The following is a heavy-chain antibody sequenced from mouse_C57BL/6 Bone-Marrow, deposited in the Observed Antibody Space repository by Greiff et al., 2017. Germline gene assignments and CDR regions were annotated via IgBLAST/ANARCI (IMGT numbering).Heavy chain of an antibody. CDR1: GFTFSSYA. Sequence: EVMLVESGGGLVKPGGSLKLSCAASGFTFSSYAMSWVRQTPEKRLEWVATISDGGSYIYYPDNVKGRFTISRANAKNTLYLQMNHLKSEDTAMYYWERDGNFDYWGQGTTLTVSS. CDR3: ERDGNFDY. CDR2: ISDGGSYI. J-gene: IGHJ2*01. V-gene: IGHV5-4*01.